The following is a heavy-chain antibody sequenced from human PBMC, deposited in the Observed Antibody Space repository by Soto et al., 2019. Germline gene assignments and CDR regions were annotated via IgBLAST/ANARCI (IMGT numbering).Heavy chain of an antibody. D-gene: IGHD5-12*01. J-gene: IGHJ3*02. CDR3: ARRRGDGYNDDEAFDI. CDR1: GYSFTSYW. V-gene: IGHV5-51*01. Sequence: GESLKISCKGSGYSFTSYWIGWVRQMPGKGLEWMGIIYPGDSDTRYSPSFQGQVTISADKSISTAYLQWSSLKASDTAMYYCARRRGDGYNDDEAFDIWGQGTMVTVSS. CDR2: IYPGDSDT.